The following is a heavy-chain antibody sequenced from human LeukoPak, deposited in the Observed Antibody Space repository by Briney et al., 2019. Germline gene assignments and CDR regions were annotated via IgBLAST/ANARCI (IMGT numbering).Heavy chain of an antibody. J-gene: IGHJ4*02. CDR3: ARDLPGGATDY. D-gene: IGHD1-26*01. V-gene: IGHV1-2*02. CDR1: GYTFTGYY. CDR2: INPDSGAT. Sequence: ASVKVSCKASGYTFTGYYMHWVRQAPGQGLEWMGWINPDSGATIYAQKFRGRVTMTRDTTISTAYMELSRLRSDDTAVYYCARDLPGGATDYWGQGTLVTVSS.